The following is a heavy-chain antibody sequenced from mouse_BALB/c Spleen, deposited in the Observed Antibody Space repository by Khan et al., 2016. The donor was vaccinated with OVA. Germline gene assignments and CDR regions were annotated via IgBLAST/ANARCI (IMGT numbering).Heavy chain of an antibody. Sequence: QVQLQQPGAELVRPGTSVKMSCKAAGYTFTNYWIGWIKQRPGHGLEWIGDIYPGNGNTNYNEKFKGKATLTADTSSSTAYMQLSSLTSEDSAIXYFAIPYYYGVSNATMDDWGQGTSVTVSS. J-gene: IGHJ4*01. CDR1: GYTFTNYW. CDR3: AIPYYYGVSNATMDD. V-gene: IGHV1-63*02. CDR2: IYPGNGNT. D-gene: IGHD1-1*01.